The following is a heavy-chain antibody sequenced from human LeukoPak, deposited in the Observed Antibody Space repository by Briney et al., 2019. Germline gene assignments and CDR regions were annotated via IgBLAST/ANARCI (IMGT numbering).Heavy chain of an antibody. CDR1: GFTFSSYG. V-gene: IGHV3-30*18. CDR2: ISYDGSNK. D-gene: IGHD2-2*01. CDR3: AKGLSIASWGSTSSSEYFQH. Sequence: GGSLRLSCAASGFTFSSYGMHWVRQAPGKGLEWVAVISYDGSNKYYADSVKGRFTISRDNSKNTLYLQMNSLRAEDTAVYYCAKGLSIASWGSTSSSEYFQHWGHGTLVTVSS. J-gene: IGHJ1*01.